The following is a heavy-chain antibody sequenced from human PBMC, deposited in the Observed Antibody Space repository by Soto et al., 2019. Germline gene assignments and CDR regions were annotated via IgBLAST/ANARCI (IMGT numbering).Heavy chain of an antibody. J-gene: IGHJ4*02. CDR2: IFYSGST. CDR3: ASANCGGDCSYRHDRYYFES. V-gene: IGHV4-30-4*01. D-gene: IGHD2-21*02. Sequence: VQLQESGPGLVKPSQSLSLTCTVSGGSITSDDYYWSWIRQPPGRGLEWTGYIFYSGSTHYNPSLKSRFIISLDTSKKQVSLKLSSVTAADTAVYYCASANCGGDCSYRHDRYYFESWGQGTLVTVSS. CDR1: GGSITSDDYY.